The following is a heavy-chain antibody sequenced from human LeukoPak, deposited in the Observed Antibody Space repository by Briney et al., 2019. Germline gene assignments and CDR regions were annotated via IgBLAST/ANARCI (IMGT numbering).Heavy chain of an antibody. CDR1: GFTFSSYA. V-gene: IGHV3-49*04. CDR2: IRSRPFGATT. D-gene: IGHD2-21*02. CDR3: TRGRVTSLDS. J-gene: IGHJ5*01. Sequence: GGSLRLSCAASGFTFSSYAMSWVRQAPGKGLEWVGFIRSRPFGATTEYAASVRGRFSISRDDSETIAYLQMNSLKTEDTAVYYCTRGRVTSLDSWGQGTLVTVSS.